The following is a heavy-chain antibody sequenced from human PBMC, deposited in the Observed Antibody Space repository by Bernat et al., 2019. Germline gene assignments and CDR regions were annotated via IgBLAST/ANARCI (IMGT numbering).Heavy chain of an antibody. CDR2: ISPGGTT. CDR3: AKIKSGGGSFDI. Sequence: QVQLQESGPGLVKPSQTLSLTCTVSGGSISSGAYYWSWIRQHPGKGLEWIGYISPGGTTNYNPSLKSRVTISAEKSKNQFSLKLSSVTAADTAVYFCAKIKSGGGSFDIWGLGTMVTVSS. J-gene: IGHJ3*02. CDR1: GGSISSGAYY. D-gene: IGHD2-15*01. V-gene: IGHV4-31*09.